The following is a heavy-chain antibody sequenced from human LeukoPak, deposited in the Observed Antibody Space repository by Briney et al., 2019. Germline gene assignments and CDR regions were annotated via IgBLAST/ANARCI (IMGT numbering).Heavy chain of an antibody. V-gene: IGHV3-23*01. D-gene: IGHD3-9*01. CDR3: ARSGWYYDILTGFDY. CDR1: GLIFSDYG. J-gene: IGHJ4*02. Sequence: GGSLRLSCTASGLIFSDYGMSWVRQTPGKGLEWVSAISGSGGNTFYADSVKGRFTISRDDSKNTLYLQMNSLRAEDTAVYYCARSGWYYDILTGFDYWGQGTLVTVSS. CDR2: ISGSGGNT.